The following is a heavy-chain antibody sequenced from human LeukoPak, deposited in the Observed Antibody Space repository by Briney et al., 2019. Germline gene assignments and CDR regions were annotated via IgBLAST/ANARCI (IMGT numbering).Heavy chain of an antibody. D-gene: IGHD5-24*01. Sequence: SQTLSLTCVISGDSVSTNSAAWNWIRQSPSGGLEWLGRTYYRSKWYNDYAVSVKSRITINPDTSKNQFSLQLNSVTPEDTAVYYCARDRGDGYSSGPYFDHWGQGTLVTVSS. CDR2: TYYRSKWYN. V-gene: IGHV6-1*01. J-gene: IGHJ4*02. CDR3: ARDRGDGYSSGPYFDH. CDR1: GDSVSTNSAA.